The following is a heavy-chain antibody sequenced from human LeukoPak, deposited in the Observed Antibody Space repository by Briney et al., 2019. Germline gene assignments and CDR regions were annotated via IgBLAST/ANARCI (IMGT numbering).Heavy chain of an antibody. D-gene: IGHD3-22*01. CDR1: GYTFTAYY. V-gene: IGHV1-69*13. Sequence: SVKVSCKASGYTFTAYYMHWVRQAPGQGLEWMGGIIPIFGTANYAQKFQGRVTITADESTSTAYMELSSLRSEDTAVYYCASGSYYYDNVYAFDIWGQGTMVTVSS. CDR3: ASGSYYYDNVYAFDI. J-gene: IGHJ3*02. CDR2: IIPIFGTA.